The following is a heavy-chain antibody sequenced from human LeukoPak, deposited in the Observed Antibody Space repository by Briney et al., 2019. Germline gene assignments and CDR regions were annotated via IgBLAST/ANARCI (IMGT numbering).Heavy chain of an antibody. D-gene: IGHD3-10*01. V-gene: IGHV3-48*03. J-gene: IGHJ5*02. CDR1: GFTFSSYE. Sequence: GGSLRLSCAASGFTFSSYEMNWVRQAPGKGLEWVSYISSSGSTIYYADSVKGRFTISRDNAKNSLYLQMNSLRAEDTAVYYCARKYMVRGVILSNWFDPWGQGTLVTVSS. CDR3: ARKYMVRGVILSNWFDP. CDR2: ISSSGSTI.